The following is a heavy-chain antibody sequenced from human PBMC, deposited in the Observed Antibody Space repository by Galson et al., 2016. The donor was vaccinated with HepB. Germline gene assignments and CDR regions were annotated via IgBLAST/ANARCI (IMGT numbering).Heavy chain of an antibody. V-gene: IGHV3-11*01. CDR2: IGSSGSPI. Sequence: SLRLSCAASGFIFSDNYYMNWIRQAPGKGLEWISYIGSSGSPIYYADSVKGRFTISRDNAKRSLHLQMNSLRAEDTAVYYCARVARGYDTHYFDYWGQGTLVTVSS. CDR3: ARVARGYDTHYFDY. D-gene: IGHD3-3*01. CDR1: GFIFSDNYY. J-gene: IGHJ4*02.